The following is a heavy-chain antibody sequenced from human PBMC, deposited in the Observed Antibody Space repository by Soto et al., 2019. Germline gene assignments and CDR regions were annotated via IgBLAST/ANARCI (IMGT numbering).Heavy chain of an antibody. CDR2: VSYDGNDK. J-gene: IGHJ4*02. CDR3: IKGQSTSFDS. CDR1: GFTFNTYA. D-gene: IGHD2-2*01. V-gene: IGHV3-30-3*01. Sequence: PGGSLRLSCAASGFTFNTYAMHWVRQAPGKGLEWVAVVSYDGNDKYYADSVKGRFTISRDNSKNTLYLFMDSLNVEDSATYYCIKGQSTSFDSWGRGTLVTVSS.